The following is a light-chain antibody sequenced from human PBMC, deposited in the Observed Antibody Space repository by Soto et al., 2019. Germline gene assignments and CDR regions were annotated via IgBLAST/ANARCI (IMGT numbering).Light chain of an antibody. J-gene: IGKJ4*01. V-gene: IGKV1-5*01. Sequence: DIQMTQSPSTLSASVGDRVTITCRASQSISSWLAWYQQKPGKAPKLLIYDASSLESGVPSRFSGGGSGTEFTLTISSLQPDDFATYYCQQYNSYSVLTFGGGTKVEIK. CDR1: QSISSW. CDR3: QQYNSYSVLT. CDR2: DAS.